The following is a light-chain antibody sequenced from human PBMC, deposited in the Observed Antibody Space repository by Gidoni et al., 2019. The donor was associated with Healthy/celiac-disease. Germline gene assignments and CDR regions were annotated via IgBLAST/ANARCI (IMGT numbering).Light chain of an antibody. CDR1: QSISLY. CDR3: QQSSSSPLT. V-gene: IGKV1-39*01. Sequence: DIQMTQSPSSLSASVGDRVTITCRASQSISLYLNWYQQKPGKAPDLLIYAASNLQSGVPSMFSGSGSGTHFTLTISSLQPEDFATYYCQQSSSSPLTFGGGTKVEI. CDR2: AAS. J-gene: IGKJ4*01.